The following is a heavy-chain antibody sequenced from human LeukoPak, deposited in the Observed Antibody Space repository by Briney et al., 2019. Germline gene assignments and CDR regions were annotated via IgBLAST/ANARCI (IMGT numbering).Heavy chain of an antibody. CDR1: GFTFSDYS. CDR2: ISSDSSYI. V-gene: IGHV3-21*01. J-gene: IGHJ4*02. Sequence: GGSLRLSCAASGFTFSDYSMNWVRQAPGKGLEWVSSISSDSSYIYYADAVHGRFTVSRDNAKYSLYLQMNSLRAEDTAVYYCVRGSYGAYDYWGQGSLVTVSS. CDR3: VRGSYGAYDY. D-gene: IGHD4-17*01.